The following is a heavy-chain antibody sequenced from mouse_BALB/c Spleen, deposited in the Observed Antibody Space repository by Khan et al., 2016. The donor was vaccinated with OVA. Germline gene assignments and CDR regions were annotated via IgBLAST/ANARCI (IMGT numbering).Heavy chain of an antibody. CDR3: ASHVTGSFAY. D-gene: IGHD4-1*01. Sequence: EVELVESGGDLVKPGGSLKLSCAASGFTFSSYSMSWVSQTPDKRLEWVATFSSDGAYTYHTDSVQGRFTISRDNAKNTLDLQMSSLKSEDTAMYYCASHVTGSFAYWGQGTLVTVSA. CDR2: FSSDGAYT. CDR1: GFTFSSYS. V-gene: IGHV5-6*01. J-gene: IGHJ3*01.